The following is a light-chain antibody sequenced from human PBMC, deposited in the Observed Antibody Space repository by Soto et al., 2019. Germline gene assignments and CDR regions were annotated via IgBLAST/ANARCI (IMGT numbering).Light chain of an antibody. V-gene: IGLV2-14*01. CDR3: RSYTSSSTLYV. CDR1: SSDIGSYNY. CDR2: EVS. J-gene: IGLJ1*01. Sequence: QSVLTQPASVSGSPGQSITISCTGTSSDIGSYNYVSWYQQHPGKAPKLMIYEVSYRPSGVSSRFSASKSGNTASLTISGLQAEDEADYYCRSYTSSSTLYVFGTGTKVTVL.